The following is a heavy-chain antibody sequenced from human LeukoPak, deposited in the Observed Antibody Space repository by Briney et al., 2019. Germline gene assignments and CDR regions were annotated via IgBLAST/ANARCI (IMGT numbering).Heavy chain of an antibody. D-gene: IGHD4-11*01. CDR3: ARRKPYSNSYYMDV. CDR2: IYYSGST. Sequence: SETLSLTCTVSGGSISSYYWSWIRQPPGKGLEWIGYIYYSGSTNYNPSLKSRVTISVDTSKNQFSLKLSSVTAADTAVYYCARRKPYSNSYYMDVWGKGTTVTVSS. V-gene: IGHV4-59*08. CDR1: GGSISSYY. J-gene: IGHJ6*03.